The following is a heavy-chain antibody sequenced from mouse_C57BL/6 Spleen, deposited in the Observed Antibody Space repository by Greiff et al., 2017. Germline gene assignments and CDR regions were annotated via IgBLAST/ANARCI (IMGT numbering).Heavy chain of an antibody. Sequence: QVQLQQSGAELVKPGASVKISCKASGYAFSSYWMNWVKQRPGKGLEWIGQIYPGDGDTNYNGKFKGKATLTADNSSSPAYMQLSSLTSEDSAVYFGARDSSGSAWFAYWGQGTLVTVSA. CDR1: GYAFSSYW. D-gene: IGHD3-2*02. CDR3: ARDSSGSAWFAY. CDR2: IYPGDGDT. J-gene: IGHJ3*01. V-gene: IGHV1-80*01.